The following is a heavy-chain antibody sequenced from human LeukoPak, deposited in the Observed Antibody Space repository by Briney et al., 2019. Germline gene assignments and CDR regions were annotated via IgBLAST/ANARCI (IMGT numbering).Heavy chain of an antibody. J-gene: IGHJ2*01. CDR1: GFTFSSHG. Sequence: GESLTLSCAASGFTFSSHGMHWVRQPPGKGLEYVSAISTTGSTTYYAHSVKGRFTISRDNSKNTLYLQMGSVRPEDMAVYYCARDAYYNDGSGYPAINWYFDLWGPGTLVIVSS. D-gene: IGHD3-22*01. CDR2: ISTTGSTT. CDR3: ARDAYYNDGSGYPAINWYFDL. V-gene: IGHV3-64*01.